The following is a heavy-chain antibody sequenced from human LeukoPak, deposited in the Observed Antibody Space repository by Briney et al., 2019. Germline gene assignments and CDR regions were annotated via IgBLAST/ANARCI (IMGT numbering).Heavy chain of an antibody. D-gene: IGHD3-3*01. CDR2: IKQDGSEK. V-gene: IGHV3-7*01. J-gene: IGHJ6*03. CDR3: AREYYDFWSGYYSHYYYYMDV. Sequence: GGSLRLSCTASGFTFSNYWMTWVRQAPGKGLEWVANIKQDGSEKYYVDSVKGRFTISRDNAKFSLYLQMNSLRAEDTAVYYCAREYYDFWSGYYSHYYYYMDVWGKGTTVTVSS. CDR1: GFTFSNYW.